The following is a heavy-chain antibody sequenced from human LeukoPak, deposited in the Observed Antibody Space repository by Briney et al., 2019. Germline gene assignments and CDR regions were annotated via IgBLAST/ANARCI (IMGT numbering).Heavy chain of an antibody. CDR2: INPNSGAT. CDR3: ARLNGNHFDY. V-gene: IGHV1-2*02. CDR1: GYTFTGYH. J-gene: IGHJ4*02. D-gene: IGHD1-14*01. Sequence: ASVKVSCKASGYTFTGYHMHWVRQAPGLGLEWMAWINPNSGATDYAQKFQGRVTMTRDTSTSTAYMELSRLRSDDTAVYYCARLNGNHFDYWGQGTLVTVSS.